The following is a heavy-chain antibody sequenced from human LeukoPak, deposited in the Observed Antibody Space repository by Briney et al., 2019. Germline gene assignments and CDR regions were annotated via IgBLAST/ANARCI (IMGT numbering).Heavy chain of an antibody. CDR3: ARDRRSPARYYYYYYYMDV. Sequence: ASVKVSCKASGYTFTSYGISWVRQAPGQGLEWMGWISAYNGNTNYAQKFQGRVTMTTDTSTSTAYMELRSLRSDDTAVYYCARDRRSPARYYYYYYYMDVWGKGTTVTVSS. V-gene: IGHV1-18*01. J-gene: IGHJ6*03. D-gene: IGHD2-2*01. CDR1: GYTFTSYG. CDR2: ISAYNGNT.